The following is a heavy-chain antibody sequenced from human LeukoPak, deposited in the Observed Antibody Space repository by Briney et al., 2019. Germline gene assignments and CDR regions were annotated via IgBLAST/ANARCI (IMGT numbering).Heavy chain of an antibody. CDR2: INPSGGST. CDR3: ARHSLIGTTPFDY. V-gene: IGHV1-46*01. CDR1: GYTFTDYY. J-gene: IGHJ4*02. Sequence: GASVKVSCKASGYTFTDYYIHWVRQAPGQGLEWMGVINPSGGSTAYAQQFQGRVTMTRDTSTSTVYMELSSLRSEDTAVYYCARHSLIGTTPFDYWGQGTLVTVSS. D-gene: IGHD1-20*01.